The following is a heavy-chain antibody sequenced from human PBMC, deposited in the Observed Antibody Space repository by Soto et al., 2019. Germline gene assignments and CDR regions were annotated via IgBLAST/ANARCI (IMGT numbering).Heavy chain of an antibody. CDR3: ARGRDGYNLNY. CDR2: IYYSGST. J-gene: IGHJ4*02. Sequence: SETLSLTCTVSGGSISSYSWSWIRQPPGKGLEWIGYIYYSGSTNYNPSLKSRVTISVDTSKNQFSLKLSSVTAADTAVYYCARGRDGYNLNYWGQGTLVTVSS. CDR1: GGSISSYS. D-gene: IGHD5-12*01. V-gene: IGHV4-59*01.